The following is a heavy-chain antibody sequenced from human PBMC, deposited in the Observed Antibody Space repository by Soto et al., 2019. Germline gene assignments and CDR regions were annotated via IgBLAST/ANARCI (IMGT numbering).Heavy chain of an antibody. Sequence: GASVKVSCKASGYTFTSYGITWVRQAPGQGLEWMGWISAYNGNTNYADSVKGRFTISRDNSKNTLYLQMNSLRAEDTAVYYCAKNGDIVVVPAAPYEWGQGTLVTVSS. CDR1: GYTFTSYG. CDR2: ISAYNGNT. V-gene: IGHV1-18*01. D-gene: IGHD2-2*01. J-gene: IGHJ4*02. CDR3: AKNGDIVVVPAAPYE.